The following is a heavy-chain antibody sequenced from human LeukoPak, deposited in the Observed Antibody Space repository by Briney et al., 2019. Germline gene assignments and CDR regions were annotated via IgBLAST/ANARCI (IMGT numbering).Heavy chain of an antibody. Sequence: SETLSLTCNVSGGSISSSSYYWVWIRQPPGKGLEWIGNIYYTGSTYYNPSLKSRITISVDTSKNQFSLNLISVTAADTAVYYCARRLNGIATIDRYLDYWGQGVLVTVSS. J-gene: IGHJ4*02. CDR2: IYYTGST. D-gene: IGHD5-24*01. V-gene: IGHV4-39*01. CDR1: GGSISSSSYY. CDR3: ARRLNGIATIDRYLDY.